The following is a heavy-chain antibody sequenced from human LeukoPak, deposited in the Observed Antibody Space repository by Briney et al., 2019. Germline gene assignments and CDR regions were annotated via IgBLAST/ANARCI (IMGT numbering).Heavy chain of an antibody. Sequence: TGGSLRLSCAASGFTFSSYAMHWVRQAPGKGLEWVAVISYDGSNKYYADSVKGRFTISRDNSKNTLYLQMNSLRAEDTAVYYCARVDVTTRAYWGQGTLVTVSS. D-gene: IGHD4-17*01. V-gene: IGHV3-30-3*01. CDR2: ISYDGSNK. CDR1: GFTFSSYA. J-gene: IGHJ4*02. CDR3: ARVDVTTRAY.